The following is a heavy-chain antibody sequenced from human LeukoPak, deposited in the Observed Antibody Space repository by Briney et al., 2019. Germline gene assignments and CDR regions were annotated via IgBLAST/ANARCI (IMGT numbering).Heavy chain of an antibody. Sequence: PAGTLRLSCAASGFTFSNNWRLWLRQGPGKGLVWGSRINSDGSSSSYEDSVKGRFTIFRDNAKNTLYLQMNSLRAEDTAVYYCARDNSYCAFDDWGQGTLVTVSS. D-gene: IGHD2-21*01. J-gene: IGHJ4*02. CDR1: GFTFSNNW. V-gene: IGHV3-74*01. CDR3: ARDNSYCAFDD. CDR2: INSDGSSS.